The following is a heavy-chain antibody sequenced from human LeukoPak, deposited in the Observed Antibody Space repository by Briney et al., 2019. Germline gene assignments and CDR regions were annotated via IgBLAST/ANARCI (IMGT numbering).Heavy chain of an antibody. CDR1: GGSISSHY. CDR2: IYYSGST. CDR3: ARGGEQQLVRFYYYYMDV. D-gene: IGHD6-13*01. J-gene: IGHJ6*03. V-gene: IGHV4-59*11. Sequence: SETLSLTCTVSGGSISSHYWSWIRQPPGKGLEWIGYIYYSGSTNYNPSLKSRVTISVDTSKNQFSLKLSSVTAAGTAVYYCARGGEQQLVRFYYYYMDVWGKGTTVTVSS.